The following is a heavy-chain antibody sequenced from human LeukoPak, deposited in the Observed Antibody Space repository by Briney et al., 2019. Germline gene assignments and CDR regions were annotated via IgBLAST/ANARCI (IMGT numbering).Heavy chain of an antibody. D-gene: IGHD3-10*01. CDR1: GGSFSGYY. CDR3: ARGRFGELYG. J-gene: IGHJ4*02. CDR2: INHSGST. V-gene: IGHV4-34*01. Sequence: SETLSLTCAVYGGSFSGYYWSWIRQPPGKGLEWIGEINHSGSTNYNPSLKSRVTISVDTSKNQFSLKLSSVTAADTAVYYCARGRFGELYGWGQGTLVTVSS.